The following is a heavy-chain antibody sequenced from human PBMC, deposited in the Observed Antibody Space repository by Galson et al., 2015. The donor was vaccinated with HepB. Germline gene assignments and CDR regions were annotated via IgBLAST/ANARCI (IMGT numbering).Heavy chain of an antibody. D-gene: IGHD6-13*01. CDR1: GFTFSAHG. CDR2: ISYDGDNE. Sequence: SLRLSCAASGFTFSAHGMHWVRQAPGKGLEWVAVISYDGDNEYYAHSEKGRFTISRDNSKNTLILQMNSLRADDTAVYYCAQDTSRWYFTSLGYWGQGTLVTASS. V-gene: IGHV3-30*18. J-gene: IGHJ4*02. CDR3: AQDTSRWYFTSLGY.